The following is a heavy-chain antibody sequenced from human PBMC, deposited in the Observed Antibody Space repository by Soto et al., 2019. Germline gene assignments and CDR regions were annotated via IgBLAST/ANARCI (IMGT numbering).Heavy chain of an antibody. Sequence: EVQLVESGGGLVQPGGSLRLSCAASGFTFSSNWMHWVRQIPGKGLVWVSRINTDGSATKYADSVKGRFTTDRDNAKNMLYLQMNSLRLEETAVYYCARDGEGYWGQGALVTVPS. CDR3: ARDGEGY. J-gene: IGHJ4*02. CDR1: GFTFSSNW. V-gene: IGHV3-74*01. CDR2: INTDGSAT. D-gene: IGHD2-21*01.